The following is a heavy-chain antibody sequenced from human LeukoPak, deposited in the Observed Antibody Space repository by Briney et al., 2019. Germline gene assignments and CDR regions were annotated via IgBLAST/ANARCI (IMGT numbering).Heavy chain of an antibody. D-gene: IGHD6-19*01. Sequence: GGSLRLSCAGSEFTFSRYDMHWVRQAPGKGLEWVAFIRSDGSNKYYADSVKGRFTISRDNSKNTLYLQMNSLRAEDTAMYYCAKDGSSGWKVLGYWGQGTLVTVSS. J-gene: IGHJ4*02. CDR2: IRSDGSNK. V-gene: IGHV3-30*02. CDR3: AKDGSSGWKVLGY. CDR1: EFTFSRYD.